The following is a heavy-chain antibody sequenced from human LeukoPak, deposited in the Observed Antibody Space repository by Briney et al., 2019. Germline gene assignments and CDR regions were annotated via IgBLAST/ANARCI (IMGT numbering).Heavy chain of an antibody. D-gene: IGHD3-10*01. J-gene: IGHJ5*02. Sequence: ASVKVSCKASGYTFTSYAMHWVRQAPGQRLEWMGWVNAGNGNTKYSQKFPGRVTITRDTSASTAYMELSSLRSEDTAVYYCARVRRVLWFEGAQNWFDPWGQGTLVTVSS. CDR3: ARVRRVLWFEGAQNWFDP. V-gene: IGHV1-3*01. CDR2: VNAGNGNT. CDR1: GYTFTSYA.